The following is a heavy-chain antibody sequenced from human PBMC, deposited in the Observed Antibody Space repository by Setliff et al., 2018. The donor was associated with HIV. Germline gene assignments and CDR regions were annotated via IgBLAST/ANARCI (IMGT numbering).Heavy chain of an antibody. CDR3: ARHSGAARPNFDY. CDR2: IYYSGST. CDR1: GDSITSGGYF. D-gene: IGHD6-6*01. Sequence: PSETLSLTCTVSGDSITSGGYFWSWIRQHPGKGLEWIGHIYYSGSTYYNPSLKSRVTISVDTSKNQFSLNLSSVTAADTTVYYCARHSGAARPNFDYWGQGTLVTVSS. J-gene: IGHJ4*02. V-gene: IGHV4-31*03.